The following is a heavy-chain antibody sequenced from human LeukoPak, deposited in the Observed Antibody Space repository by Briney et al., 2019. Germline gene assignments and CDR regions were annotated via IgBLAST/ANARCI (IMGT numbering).Heavy chain of an antibody. D-gene: IGHD3-22*01. Sequence: SVKVSSKASGGTFSSFAISWVRQAAGQGLEWMGGIIPIFGAANYAQKFQGRVTITTDESTSTAYMELSRLRSEDTAVYYCARAVDSSGYYYAYYFDYWGHGTLVTASS. CDR1: GGTFSSFA. CDR3: ARAVDSSGYYYAYYFDY. J-gene: IGHJ4*01. V-gene: IGHV1-69*05. CDR2: IIPIFGAA.